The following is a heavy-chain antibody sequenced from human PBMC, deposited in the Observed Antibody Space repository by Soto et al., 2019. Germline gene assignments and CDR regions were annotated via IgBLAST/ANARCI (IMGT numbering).Heavy chain of an antibody. Sequence: PSQTLSLTCAISGDSVSSNSAAWNWIRQSPSRGLEWLGRTYYRSKWYNDYAVSVKSRITINPDTSKNQISLQLNSVTAPDTAVYFCVSQRTTVITQAYFDYWGPGALVTVSS. V-gene: IGHV6-1*01. CDR3: VSQRTTVITQAYFDY. D-gene: IGHD4-4*01. J-gene: IGHJ4*02. CDR1: GDSVSSNSAA. CDR2: TYYRSKWYN.